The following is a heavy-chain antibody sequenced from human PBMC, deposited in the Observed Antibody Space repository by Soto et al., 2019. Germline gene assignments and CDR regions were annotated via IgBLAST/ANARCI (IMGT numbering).Heavy chain of an antibody. Sequence: ASVKVSFKASGYTFTGYYMHWVRQAPGQGLEWMGWINPNSGGTNYAQKFQGWVTMTRDTSISTAYMELSRLRSDDTAVYYCARSRGRSYYDFWSGYPRAHAFDIWGQGTMVTVSS. CDR3: ARSRGRSYYDFWSGYPRAHAFDI. V-gene: IGHV1-2*04. CDR1: GYTFTGYY. D-gene: IGHD3-3*01. J-gene: IGHJ3*02. CDR2: INPNSGGT.